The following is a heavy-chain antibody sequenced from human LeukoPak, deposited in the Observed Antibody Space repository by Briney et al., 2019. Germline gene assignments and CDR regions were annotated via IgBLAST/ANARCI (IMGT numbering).Heavy chain of an antibody. J-gene: IGHJ4*02. D-gene: IGHD2-15*01. Sequence: SETLSLTCTVSGGSISSSYWSWIRQPAGKGLEWIGRIYLSGSTNYNPSLKSRVTMSVDTSKNQFSLKLTSVTAADAAVYYCARDCSGGSCYSGVIDYWGQGTLVTVSS. V-gene: IGHV4-4*07. CDR3: ARDCSGGSCYSGVIDY. CDR1: GGSISSSY. CDR2: IYLSGST.